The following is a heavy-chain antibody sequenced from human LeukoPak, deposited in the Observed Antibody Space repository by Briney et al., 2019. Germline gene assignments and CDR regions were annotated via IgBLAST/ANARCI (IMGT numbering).Heavy chain of an antibody. CDR2: INTNTGNP. D-gene: IGHD3-10*01. CDR3: ARVYYNHISYYYYYGMDV. CDR1: GYTFTSYA. V-gene: IGHV7-4-1*02. Sequence: ASVTVSCKASGYTFTSYAMNWVRQAPGQGLEWMGWINTNTGNPTYAQGFTGRFVFSLDTSVSTAYLQISSLKAEDTAVYYCARVYYNHISYYYYYGMDVWGQGTTVTVSS. J-gene: IGHJ6*02.